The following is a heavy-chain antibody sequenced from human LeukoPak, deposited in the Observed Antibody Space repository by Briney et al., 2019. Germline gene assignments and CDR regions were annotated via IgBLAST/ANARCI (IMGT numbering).Heavy chain of an antibody. CDR3: ARPFGPSNWFDP. CDR1: GGSININSYY. Sequence: SETLSLTCSISGGSININSYYWDWIRQPPGKGLEWIGSIYYSGSTNYNPSLKSRVTISADTSKNQFSLKLSSVTAADTAVYYCARPFGPSNWFDPWGQGTLVTVSS. J-gene: IGHJ5*02. D-gene: IGHD3/OR15-3a*01. V-gene: IGHV4-39*01. CDR2: IYYSGST.